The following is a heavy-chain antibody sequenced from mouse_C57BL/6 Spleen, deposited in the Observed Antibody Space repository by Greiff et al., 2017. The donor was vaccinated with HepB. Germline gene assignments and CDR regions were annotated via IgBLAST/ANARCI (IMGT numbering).Heavy chain of an antibody. CDR2: IYWDDDK. CDR3: ARDSNWYFDV. CDR1: GFSLSTSGMG. J-gene: IGHJ1*03. V-gene: IGHV8-12*01. Sequence: QVTLKESGPGILQSSQTLSLTCSFSGFSLSTSGMGVSWIRQPSGKGLEWLAHIYWDDDKRYNPSLKSRLTISKDTSRNQVFLKITSVDTADTATYYCARDSNWYFDVWGTGTTVTVSS. D-gene: IGHD2-5*01.